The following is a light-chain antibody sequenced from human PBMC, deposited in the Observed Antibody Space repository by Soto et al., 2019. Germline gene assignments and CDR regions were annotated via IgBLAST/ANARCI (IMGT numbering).Light chain of an antibody. CDR3: QQYNNCPPYT. J-gene: IGKJ2*01. CDR2: GAS. V-gene: IGKV3-15*01. Sequence: VVMTPSPATLSASPGERVILSCRASQNIGSNLAWYQQRPGQAPRLLMYGASTRATETPARFSGSGSATDFTLTISSLQSEDFAVYYCQQYNNCPPYTLGQGTKVDIK. CDR1: QNIGSN.